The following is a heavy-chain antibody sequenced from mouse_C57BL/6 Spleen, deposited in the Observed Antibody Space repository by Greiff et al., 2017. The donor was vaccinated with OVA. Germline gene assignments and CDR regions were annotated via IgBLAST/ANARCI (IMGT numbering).Heavy chain of an antibody. V-gene: IGHV1-47*01. CDR2: FHPYNDDT. D-gene: IGHD3-2*02. CDR1: GYTFTTYP. J-gene: IGHJ2*01. CDR3: ARDSSGFDY. Sequence: VQLQQSGAELVWHGASVTTSSNSSGYTFTTYPIEWMKQNHGKSLEWIGNFHPYNDDTKYNEKFKGKATLTVEKSSSTVYLELSRLTSDDSAVYYCARDSSGFDYWGQGTTLTVSS.